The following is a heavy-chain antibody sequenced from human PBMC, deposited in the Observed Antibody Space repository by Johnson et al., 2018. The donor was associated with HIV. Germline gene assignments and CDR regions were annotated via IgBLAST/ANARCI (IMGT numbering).Heavy chain of an antibody. J-gene: IGHJ3*02. V-gene: IGHV3-30*04. CDR1: GFTFSSSA. Sequence: QVQLVESGGGAVQPGRSLRLSCAASGFTFSSSAMHWVRQAPGKGLEWVAVISYDGSTKYYADSGKGRLTISRDNSKNTLYLQMKGLRAEDTAVYYWARENYGGKLRAFGICGQGTMVTVSS. CDR3: ARENYGGKLRAFGI. CDR2: ISYDGSTK. D-gene: IGHD4-23*01.